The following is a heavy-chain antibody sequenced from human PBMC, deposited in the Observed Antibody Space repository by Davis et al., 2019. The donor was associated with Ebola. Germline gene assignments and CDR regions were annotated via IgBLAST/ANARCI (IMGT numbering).Heavy chain of an antibody. J-gene: IGHJ3*02. CDR3: VKTRSNWWNDALEI. Sequence: GSLKISCAASGISFSNYGMFWVRQAPGKVMEWVAVISPDGSDKNYADSGKGRFTISRDNSKNTLDLQMNSLRPEDTAVYYCVKTRSNWWNDALEIWGRGTMVIVSS. D-gene: IGHD2-8*02. CDR1: GISFSNYG. CDR2: ISPDGSDK. V-gene: IGHV3-30*18.